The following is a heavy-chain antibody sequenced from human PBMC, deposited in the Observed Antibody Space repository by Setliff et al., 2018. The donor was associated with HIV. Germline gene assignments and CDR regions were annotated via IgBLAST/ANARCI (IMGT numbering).Heavy chain of an antibody. Sequence: ASVKVSCKASGGTFSSYAISWVRQAPGQGLEWMGWINTETGKSAYAQGFTGRFVFSLDTSVSTAYPQINSLKAEDTATYYCARVGSSWSTFDYWGQGALVTVSS. CDR2: INTETGKS. V-gene: IGHV7-4-1*02. CDR1: GGTFSSYA. D-gene: IGHD6-13*01. J-gene: IGHJ4*02. CDR3: ARVGSSWSTFDY.